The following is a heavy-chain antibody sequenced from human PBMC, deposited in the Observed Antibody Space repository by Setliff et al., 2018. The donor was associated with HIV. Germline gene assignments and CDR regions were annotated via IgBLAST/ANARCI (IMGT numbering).Heavy chain of an antibody. CDR1: DFNFNKYR. V-gene: IGHV3-30*03. J-gene: IGHJ6*03. CDR3: ARDGCSGATCYADTYYYYMDV. Sequence: PGGSLRLSCVASDFNFNKYRMHWVRQAPGKAPEWVAVISFDGVDKFYADSVKGRFTISRDNSKNTLYLQMNSLRPDDTALYYCARDGCSGATCYADTYYYYMDVWGKGTTVTVSS. CDR2: ISFDGVDK. D-gene: IGHD2-2*01.